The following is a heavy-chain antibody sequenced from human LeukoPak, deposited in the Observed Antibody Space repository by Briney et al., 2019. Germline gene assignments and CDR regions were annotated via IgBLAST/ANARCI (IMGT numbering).Heavy chain of an antibody. CDR1: GGTFSSYA. CDR3: ASSHTYDILTEYYFDY. J-gene: IGHJ4*02. V-gene: IGHV1-69*13. CDR2: IIPIFGTA. D-gene: IGHD3-9*01. Sequence: ASVKVSCKASGGTFSSYAISWVRQAPGLGLEWMGGIIPIFGTANYAQKFQGRVTITADESTSTAYMELSSLRSEDTAVYYCASSHTYDILTEYYFDYWGQGTLVTVSS.